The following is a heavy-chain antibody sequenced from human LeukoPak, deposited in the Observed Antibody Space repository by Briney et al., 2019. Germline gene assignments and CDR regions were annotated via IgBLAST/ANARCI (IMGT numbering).Heavy chain of an antibody. J-gene: IGHJ5*02. Sequence: SETLSLTCAVYGGSFSGYYWSWIRQPPGKGLEWIGEINHSGSTNYNPSLKSRVTISVDTSKNQFSLKLSSVTAADTAVYYCARGVTGDLSWFGPWAREPWSPSPQ. CDR2: INHSGST. D-gene: IGHD7-27*01. CDR1: GGSFSGYY. V-gene: IGHV4-34*01. CDR3: ARGVTGDLSWFGP.